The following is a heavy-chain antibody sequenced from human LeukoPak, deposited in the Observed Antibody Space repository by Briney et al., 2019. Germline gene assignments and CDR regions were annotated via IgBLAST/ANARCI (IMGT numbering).Heavy chain of an antibody. J-gene: IGHJ4*02. D-gene: IGHD6-19*01. CDR3: ARDSDLAVAGAIDY. CDR2: INHSGST. CDR1: GGSFSGYY. Sequence: SETLSLTCAVYGGSFSGYYWSRIRQPPGKGLEWIGEINHSGSTNYNPSLKSRVTISVDTSKNQFSLKLSSVTAADTAVYYCARDSDLAVAGAIDYWGQGTLVTVSS. V-gene: IGHV4-34*01.